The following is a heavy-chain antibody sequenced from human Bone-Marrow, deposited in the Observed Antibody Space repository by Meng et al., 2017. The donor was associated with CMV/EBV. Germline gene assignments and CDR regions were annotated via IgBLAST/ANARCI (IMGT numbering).Heavy chain of an antibody. CDR2: IYYSGST. J-gene: IGHJ5*02. D-gene: IGHD6-6*01. CDR1: GGSISSYY. Sequence: SETLSLTCTVSGGSISSYYWSWIRQPPGKGLEWIGYIYYSGSTNYNPSLKSRVTISVDTSKNQFSLKLSSVTAADTAVYYCARGRGRRVNWFGPWGQGTRVTGSS. V-gene: IGHV4-59*01. CDR3: ARGRGRRVNWFGP.